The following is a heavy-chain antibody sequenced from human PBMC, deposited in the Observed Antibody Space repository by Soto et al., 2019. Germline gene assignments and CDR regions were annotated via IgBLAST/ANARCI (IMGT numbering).Heavy chain of an antibody. CDR3: ARTRQYYYDSSGYSPTNFDY. CDR1: GGSISSSNW. D-gene: IGHD3-22*01. CDR2: IYHSGST. V-gene: IGHV4-4*02. J-gene: IGHJ4*02. Sequence: SETLSLTCAVSGGSISSSNWWSWVRQPPGKGLEWIGEIYHSGSTNYNPSLKSRVTISVDKSKNQFSLKLSSVTAADTAVYYCARTRQYYYDSSGYSPTNFDYWGQVTLVTVSS.